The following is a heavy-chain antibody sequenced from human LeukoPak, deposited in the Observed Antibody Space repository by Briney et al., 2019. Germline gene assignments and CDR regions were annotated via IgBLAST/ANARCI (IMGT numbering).Heavy chain of an antibody. D-gene: IGHD4-17*01. V-gene: IGHV3-30*02. CDR2: IRFDGSNK. J-gene: IGHJ4*02. Sequence: GGSLRLSCAASGFTFSSYGMHWVRQAPGKGLEWVAFIRFDGSNKYYADSVKGRFTISRDNSKNTLYLQMNSLRAEDTAVYYCAKDYGDNVYYFDYWGQGTLVTVSS. CDR3: AKDYGDNVYYFDY. CDR1: GFTFSSYG.